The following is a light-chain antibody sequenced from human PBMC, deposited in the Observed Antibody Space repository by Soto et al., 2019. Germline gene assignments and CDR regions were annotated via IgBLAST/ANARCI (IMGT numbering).Light chain of an antibody. CDR2: AAS. V-gene: IGKV1-39*01. Sequence: DIQMTQSPSSLSASVGDRVTITCRASQTISTFLNWYQQKPGKAPKLLIYAASSLQSGVPSRFSGGGSGTDFTLTISSLQPEDFASYYCQQSYGSPYTVGQGTKLGIK. CDR3: QQSYGSPYT. J-gene: IGKJ2*01. CDR1: QTISTF.